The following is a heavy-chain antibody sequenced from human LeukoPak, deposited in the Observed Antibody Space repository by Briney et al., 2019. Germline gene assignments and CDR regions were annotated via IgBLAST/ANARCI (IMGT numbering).Heavy chain of an antibody. CDR2: IYYSGST. Sequence: SETLSLTCTASGCAFSGYYRSWIRQPPGKGLGWVAYIYYSGSTNYNPSLKSRVTISVATSKKQFSLKLSSVTAADTAVYYCARVAYCGGDCYSFDYWGQGTLVTVSS. D-gene: IGHD2-21*02. J-gene: IGHJ4*02. V-gene: IGHV4-59*01. CDR3: ARVAYCGGDCYSFDY. CDR1: GCAFSGYY.